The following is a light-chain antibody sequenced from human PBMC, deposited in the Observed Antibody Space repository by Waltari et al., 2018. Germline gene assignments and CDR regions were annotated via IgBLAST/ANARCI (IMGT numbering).Light chain of an antibody. Sequence: QSALTQPASVSGSPGQSITISCTGTSSDVGAYNSASWYQHPPGKAPKLMIYDSINRPSGVSNRFSGSKSGNTASLTISGLQAEDEADYYCSSYTSIITLVFGGGTKLTVL. V-gene: IGLV2-14*01. CDR1: SSDVGAYNS. J-gene: IGLJ2*01. CDR3: SSYTSIITLV. CDR2: DSI.